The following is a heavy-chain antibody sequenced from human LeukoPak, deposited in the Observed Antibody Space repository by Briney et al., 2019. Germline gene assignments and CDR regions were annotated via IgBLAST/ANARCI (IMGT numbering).Heavy chain of an antibody. J-gene: IGHJ4*02. Sequence: GGSLRLSCAASGFTFSSYEMNWVRQAPGKGLEWVSYISSSGSTIYYADSVKGRFTISRDNAKNSLYLQMNSLRAEDTAVYYCARGCSSGWYRLSVYWGQGTLVTVSS. D-gene: IGHD6-19*01. CDR3: ARGCSSGWYRLSVY. CDR2: ISSSGSTI. V-gene: IGHV3-48*03. CDR1: GFTFSSYE.